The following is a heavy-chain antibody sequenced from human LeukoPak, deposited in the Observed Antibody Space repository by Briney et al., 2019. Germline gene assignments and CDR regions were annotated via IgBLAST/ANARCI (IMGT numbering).Heavy chain of an antibody. J-gene: IGHJ4*02. V-gene: IGHV4-61*08. CDR2: ISYSGST. D-gene: IGHD5-18*01. CDR3: ARDRYSYGF. CDR1: GGSISSGGYY. Sequence: SQTLSLTCTVSGGSISSGGYYWSWIRQPPGKGLEWIGFISYSGSTYHNPSLKSRVTMSVDTSKNQFSLNLRSVTAADTAVYYCARDRYSYGFWGQGILVTVSS.